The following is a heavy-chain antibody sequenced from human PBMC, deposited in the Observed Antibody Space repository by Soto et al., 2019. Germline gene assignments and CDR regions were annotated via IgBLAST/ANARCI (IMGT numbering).Heavy chain of an antibody. CDR3: ARSDPDNYYYYGMDV. D-gene: IGHD3-9*01. CDR2: IIPIFGTA. J-gene: IGHJ6*02. Sequence: GXSVKVSCKASGGTFSSYAISWVRQAPGQGLEWMGGIIPIFGTANYAQKFQGRVTITADKSTSTAYMELSSLRSEDTAVYYCARSDPDNYYYYGMDVWGQGTTVTVSS. V-gene: IGHV1-69*06. CDR1: GGTFSSYA.